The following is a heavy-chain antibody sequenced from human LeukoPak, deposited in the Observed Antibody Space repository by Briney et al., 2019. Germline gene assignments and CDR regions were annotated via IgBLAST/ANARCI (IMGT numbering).Heavy chain of an antibody. CDR2: ISWNSGSI. CDR1: GFTLEYYA. Sequence: GRSLTLSCAASGFTLEYYAVHWVRQAPGKGLEWVSGISWNSGSIGYADSVKGRFTISRDNAKNSLYLQMNSPRAEDTALYYCAKDPRSSWSTWSDPWGQGTLVTVPS. J-gene: IGHJ5*02. V-gene: IGHV3-9*01. D-gene: IGHD6-13*01. CDR3: AKDPRSSWSTWSDP.